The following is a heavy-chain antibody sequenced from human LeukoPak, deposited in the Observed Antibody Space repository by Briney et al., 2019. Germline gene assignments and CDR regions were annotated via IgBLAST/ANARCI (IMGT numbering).Heavy chain of an antibody. V-gene: IGHV3-23*01. CDR1: GFTFSDYA. D-gene: IGHD1-26*01. CDR2: VSSIGISS. Sequence: GGSLRLSCTASGFTFSDYAITWVRQAPGKGLEWVSSVSSIGISSYYADSVKGRFTISRDNSQNTLYLQMNSLRAEDTAIYYCAKDMGSRATNLDYWGQGTLVTVSS. CDR3: AKDMGSRATNLDY. J-gene: IGHJ4*02.